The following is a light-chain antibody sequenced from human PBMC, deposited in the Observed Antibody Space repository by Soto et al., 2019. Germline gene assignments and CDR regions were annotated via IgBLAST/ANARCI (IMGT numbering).Light chain of an antibody. CDR3: QQYNSYSPWT. CDR1: ESISSW. J-gene: IGKJ1*01. CDR2: DVS. Sequence: DIQMTQIPSTLPPSVGDTVTIICRASESISSWLAWYQQKPGKAPKLLIYDVSKLRRGVPSRFSGGGSGTEFILTISSLQPEDFATYFCQQYNSYSPWTFGQGTKVDIK. V-gene: IGKV1-5*02.